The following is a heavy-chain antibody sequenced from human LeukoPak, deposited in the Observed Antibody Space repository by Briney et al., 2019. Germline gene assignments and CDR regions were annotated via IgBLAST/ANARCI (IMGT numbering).Heavy chain of an antibody. CDR1: GFTLSSYS. V-gene: IGHV3-21*01. CDR2: ISSNTSYI. CDR3: ARGGDYFDY. Sequence: GWSLTLSCAASGFTLSSYSMNWVRQAPGKGLEWVSSISSNTSYIYYADSVKGRFTISRDNAKNSLYLQMNSLRAEDTAVYYCARGGDYFDYWGQGTLVTVSS. J-gene: IGHJ4*02.